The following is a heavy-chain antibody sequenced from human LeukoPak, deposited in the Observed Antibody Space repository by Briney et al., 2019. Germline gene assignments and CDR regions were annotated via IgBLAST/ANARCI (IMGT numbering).Heavy chain of an antibody. V-gene: IGHV3-23*01. Sequence: GGSLRLSCAASGFTFSSYAMSWVRQAPGKGLEWVSAISGSGGSTYYADSVKGRFTISRDNSKNTLYLQMSSLRAEDTAVYYCAKATIFGVVIGYYFDYWGQGTLVTVTS. J-gene: IGHJ4*02. CDR2: ISGSGGST. CDR1: GFTFSSYA. CDR3: AKATIFGVVIGYYFDY. D-gene: IGHD3-3*01.